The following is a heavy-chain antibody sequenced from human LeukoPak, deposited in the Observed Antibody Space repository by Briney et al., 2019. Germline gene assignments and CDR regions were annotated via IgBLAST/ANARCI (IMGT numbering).Heavy chain of an antibody. Sequence: SETLSLTCTVSGGSISSSSYYWGWIRQPPGKGLEWIGSIYYSGSTYYNPSLKSRVTISVDTSKNQFSLKLSSVTAADTAVYYCARAWGYDYDFWSGYSDFDYWGQGTLVTVSS. CDR2: IYYSGST. V-gene: IGHV4-39*07. J-gene: IGHJ4*02. CDR1: GGSISSSSYY. CDR3: ARAWGYDYDFWSGYSDFDY. D-gene: IGHD3-3*01.